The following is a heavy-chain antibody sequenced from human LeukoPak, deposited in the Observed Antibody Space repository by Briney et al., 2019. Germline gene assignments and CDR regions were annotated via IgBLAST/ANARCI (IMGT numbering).Heavy chain of an antibody. V-gene: IGHV3-30*02. CDR2: IRYDTRII. CDR1: GFTFSSYG. Sequence: PGGSLRLSCAASGFTFSSYGMHWVRQAPGKGLDWVAFIRYDTRIIYYTDSVQGRFTISRDNSKNTLYLQMNSLTTEDTAVYYCAKEGPGGLNFWGQGTLVTVSS. CDR3: AKEGPGGLNF. J-gene: IGHJ4*02. D-gene: IGHD3-10*01.